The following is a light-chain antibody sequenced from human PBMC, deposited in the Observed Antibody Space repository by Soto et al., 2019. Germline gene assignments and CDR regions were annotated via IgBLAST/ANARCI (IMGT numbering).Light chain of an antibody. Sequence: AIQMSQSPSSLSASVGDRVTITCRASQGIRNDLGWYQQKPGKAPKLLIYAASSLQSGVPSRFSGRGSGTDFTLTISSLQPEDFATYYCLQDYNYPRTFGQGTKVEIK. V-gene: IGKV1-6*01. J-gene: IGKJ1*01. CDR3: LQDYNYPRT. CDR2: AAS. CDR1: QGIRND.